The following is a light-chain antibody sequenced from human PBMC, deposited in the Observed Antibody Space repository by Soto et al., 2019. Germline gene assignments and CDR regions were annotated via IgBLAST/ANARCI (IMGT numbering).Light chain of an antibody. CDR1: QNIDSN. J-gene: IGKJ2*01. V-gene: IGKV3-15*01. Sequence: ETVMTQSPATLSVSPGESATLSCRASQNIDSNLAWYQQKPGQAPSLLIYRASTRATGVPARFSGRGSGTEFTLTISSLQSEDFAVYYCQQYYDWPEYTFGQGSKLEIK. CDR2: RAS. CDR3: QQYYDWPEYT.